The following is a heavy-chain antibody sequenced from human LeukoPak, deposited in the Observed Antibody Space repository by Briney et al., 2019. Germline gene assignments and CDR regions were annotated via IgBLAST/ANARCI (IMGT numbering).Heavy chain of an antibody. CDR2: IYTSGST. Sequence: PSQTLSLTCTVSGGSISSGSYYWSWIRQPAGKGLEWIGRIYTSGSTNYNPSLKSRVTISVDTSKNQFSLKLSSVTAADTAVYYCARRRMVRGVIPRRAIHPIDYWGQGTLVTVSS. V-gene: IGHV4-61*02. CDR3: ARRRMVRGVIPRRAIHPIDY. D-gene: IGHD3-10*01. CDR1: GGSISSGSYY. J-gene: IGHJ4*02.